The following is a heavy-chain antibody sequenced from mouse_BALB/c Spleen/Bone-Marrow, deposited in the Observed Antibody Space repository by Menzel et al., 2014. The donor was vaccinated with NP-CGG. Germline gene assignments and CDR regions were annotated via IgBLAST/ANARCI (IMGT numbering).Heavy chain of an antibody. CDR3: ARRGTGVDY. V-gene: IGHV1-63*02. D-gene: IGHD4-1*01. J-gene: IGHJ2*01. CDR1: GYTFTNYW. Sequence: GQREESGAELVRPGTSVKISCKASGYTFTNYWLGWVKQRPGHGLEWIGDIYPGGGYTNYNEKFKGKATLTADTSSSTAYMQLSSLTSEDSAVYFCARRGTGVDYWGQGTTLTVSS. CDR2: IYPGGGYT.